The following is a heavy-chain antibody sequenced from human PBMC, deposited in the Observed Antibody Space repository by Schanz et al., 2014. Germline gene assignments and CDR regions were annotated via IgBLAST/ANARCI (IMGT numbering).Heavy chain of an antibody. CDR3: ARWFLIRGVILDS. CDR1: GFTFSSYA. Sequence: EVQLVESGGGLVQPGGSLRLSCAASGFTFSSYAMSWVRQAPGKGLQWVARIKSKTDGETTDYAAPVKGRFSISRDDSQSTLYLQMNSLRADDTAMYYCARWFLIRGVILDSWGQGTLVTVSS. CDR2: IKSKTDGETT. D-gene: IGHD3-10*01. V-gene: IGHV3-15*01. J-gene: IGHJ4*02.